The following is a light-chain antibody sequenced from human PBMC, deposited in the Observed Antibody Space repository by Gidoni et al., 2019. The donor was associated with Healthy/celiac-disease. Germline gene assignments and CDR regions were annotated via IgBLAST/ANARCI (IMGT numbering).Light chain of an antibody. Sequence: DIQMTQSPSSLSASVGDRVTITCQPSQDISNYLNWYQQKPGKAPKLLIYDASKLETGVPSRFSGSGSGTDFTFTISSLQPEDIATYYCQQYDNLPLTFGGGTKVEIK. V-gene: IGKV1-33*01. CDR3: QQYDNLPLT. CDR1: QDISNY. CDR2: DAS. J-gene: IGKJ4*01.